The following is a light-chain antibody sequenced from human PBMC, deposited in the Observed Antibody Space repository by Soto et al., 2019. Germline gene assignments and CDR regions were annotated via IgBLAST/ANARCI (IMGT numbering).Light chain of an antibody. CDR3: QQYGTSPPLT. CDR2: GAS. J-gene: IGKJ4*01. Sequence: EIVLTQSPSTLSLSPGERATLSCRASQTVTSNYLAWYQQKPAQAPRLLIYGASSRATGIPDRFSGSGSAADFTLTITRLEPEDFAVYYCQQYGTSPPLTFGGGTKVDIK. CDR1: QTVTSNY. V-gene: IGKV3-20*01.